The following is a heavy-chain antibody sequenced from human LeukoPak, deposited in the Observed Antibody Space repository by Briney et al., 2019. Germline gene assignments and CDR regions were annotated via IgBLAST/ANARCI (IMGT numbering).Heavy chain of an antibody. CDR2: INHSGST. CDR1: GGSFSGYY. CDR3: ARGAGGATEVYYFDY. V-gene: IGHV4-34*01. Sequence: PSETLSLTCAVYGGSFSGYYWSWIRQPPGKGLEWIGEINHSGSTNYNPSLKSRVTISVDTSKNQFSLKLSSVTAADTAVYYCARGAGGATEVYYFDYWGQGTLVTVS. D-gene: IGHD1-26*01. J-gene: IGHJ4*02.